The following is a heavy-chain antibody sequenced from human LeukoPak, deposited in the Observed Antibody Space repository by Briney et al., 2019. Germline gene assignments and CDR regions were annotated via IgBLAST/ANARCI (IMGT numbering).Heavy chain of an antibody. J-gene: IGHJ4*02. CDR3: ARVSTTTGGNFDY. V-gene: IGHV1-8*01. D-gene: IGHD5/OR15-5a*01. CDR2: MNPNSGNT. CDR1: GYTFTSYD. Sequence: ASVKVSCKASGYTFTSYDINWVRQATGQGLEWMGWMNPNSGNTGYAQKFQGRVTMTRNTSISTAYMELSSLRSEDTAVYYRARVSTTTGGNFDYWGQGTLVTVSS.